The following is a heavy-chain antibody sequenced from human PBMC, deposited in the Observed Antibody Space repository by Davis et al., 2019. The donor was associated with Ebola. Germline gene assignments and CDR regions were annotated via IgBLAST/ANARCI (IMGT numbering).Heavy chain of an antibody. D-gene: IGHD2-21*02. V-gene: IGHV3-7*01. Sequence: GESLKISCAASGFTFSSYWMSWVRQAPGKGLEWVANIKPDGNEQQYVDSVKGRFTISRDNSKNTLYLQMNSLRAEDTAVYYCAKGDSLDYWGQGTLVTVSS. CDR1: GFTFSSYW. CDR3: AKGDSLDY. J-gene: IGHJ4*02. CDR2: IKPDGNEQ.